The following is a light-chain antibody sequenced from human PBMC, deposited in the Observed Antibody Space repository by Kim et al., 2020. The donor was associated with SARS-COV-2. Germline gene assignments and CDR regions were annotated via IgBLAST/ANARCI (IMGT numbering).Light chain of an antibody. CDR3: QVWESSSDHVV. J-gene: IGLJ2*01. CDR2: YDS. Sequence: SYELTQPPSVSVAPGKTARNTCGGNNIGSKSVHWYQQKPGQAPVLVIYYDSDRPSGIPERFSGSNSGNTATLTISRVEAGDEADYYCQVWESSSDHVVFG. CDR1: NIGSKS. V-gene: IGLV3-21*01.